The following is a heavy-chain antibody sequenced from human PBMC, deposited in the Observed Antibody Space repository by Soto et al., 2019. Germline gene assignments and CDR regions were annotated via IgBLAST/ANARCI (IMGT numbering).Heavy chain of an antibody. CDR2: ISSSSSTI. J-gene: IGHJ6*02. V-gene: IGHV3-48*02. CDR3: AREQRVYYDILTGYDGMDV. D-gene: IGHD3-9*01. Sequence: PGGSLRLSCAASGFTFSSYSMNWVRQAPGKGLEWVSYISSSSSTIYYADSVKGRFTISRGNAKNSLYLQMNSLRDEDTAVYYCAREQRVYYDILTGYDGMDVWGQGTTVTVSS. CDR1: GFTFSSYS.